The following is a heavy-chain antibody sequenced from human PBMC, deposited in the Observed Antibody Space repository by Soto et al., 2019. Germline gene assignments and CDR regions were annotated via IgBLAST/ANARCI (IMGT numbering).Heavy chain of an antibody. CDR3: AKESDYGDYRTADY. J-gene: IGHJ4*02. Sequence: VAVASYDLSKKYYADSVKGRFTISRDNSKNTLYLQMNSLRSEDTAVYYCAKESDYGDYRTADYLGQGTLVTVSS. V-gene: IGHV3-30*18. CDR2: ASYDLSKK. D-gene: IGHD4-17*01.